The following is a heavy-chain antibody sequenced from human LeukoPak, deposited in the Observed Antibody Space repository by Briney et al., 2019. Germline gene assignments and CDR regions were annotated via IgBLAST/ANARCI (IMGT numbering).Heavy chain of an antibody. CDR2: ISAYNGNT. CDR3: AAWGDAYCGGDCYFS. D-gene: IGHD2-21*02. CDR1: GYTFNSYG. J-gene: IGHJ4*02. Sequence: ASVKVSCKASGYTFNSYGISWVRQAPGQGLEWMGWISAYNGNTNYAQKLQGRVTMTTDTSTSTAYMEQRSLRSDDTAVYYCAAWGDAYCGGDCYFSWGQGTLVTVSS. V-gene: IGHV1-18*01.